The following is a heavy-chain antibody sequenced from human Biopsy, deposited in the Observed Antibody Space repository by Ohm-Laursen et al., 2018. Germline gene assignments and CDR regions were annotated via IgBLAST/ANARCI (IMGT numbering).Heavy chain of an antibody. J-gene: IGHJ6*02. D-gene: IGHD1-1*01. CDR2: INTENGNT. V-gene: IGHV1-18*01. CDR3: ARAKLEPVYCYGMDV. CDR1: GYTFTSYG. Sequence: SVKVSCKASGYTFTSYGISWVRQAPGQGLEWMGWINTENGNTIYAQNLQGRVTMTADTSTSTAYMEVTSLRSDDTAVYYCARAKLEPVYCYGMDVWGQGTTVTVSS.